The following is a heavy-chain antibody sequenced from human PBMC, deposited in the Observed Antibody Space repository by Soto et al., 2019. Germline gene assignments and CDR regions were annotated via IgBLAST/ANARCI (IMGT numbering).Heavy chain of an antibody. Sequence: GGSLRLSCAASGFTFSSYAMSWVRQAPGKGLEWVSAISGSGGSTYYADSVKGRFTISRDNSKNTLYLQMNSLRAEDTAVYYCAKADVTGRYGPNSKHIRFDPWGQGTLVTVSS. J-gene: IGHJ5*02. V-gene: IGHV3-23*01. CDR1: GFTFSSYA. CDR2: ISGSGGST. D-gene: IGHD6-19*01. CDR3: AKADVTGRYGPNSKHIRFDP.